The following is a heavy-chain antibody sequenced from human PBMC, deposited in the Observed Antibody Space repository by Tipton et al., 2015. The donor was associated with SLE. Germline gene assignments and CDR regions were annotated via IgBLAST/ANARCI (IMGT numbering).Heavy chain of an antibody. J-gene: IGHJ4*02. V-gene: IGHV5-51*03. CDR2: IYPGDSDT. D-gene: IGHD3-9*01. CDR3: ARAYVRYFDWLLSYYFDY. Sequence: QLVQSGAEVKKPGESLKISCKGSGYSFASYWIGWVRQMPGKGLEWMGIIYPGDSDTRYSPSFQGQVTISADKSISTAYLQWSSLKASDTAMYYCARAYVRYFDWLLSYYFDYWGQGTLVTVSS. CDR1: GYSFASYW.